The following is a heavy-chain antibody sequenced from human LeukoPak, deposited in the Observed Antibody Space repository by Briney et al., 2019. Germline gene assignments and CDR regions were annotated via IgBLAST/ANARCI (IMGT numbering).Heavy chain of an antibody. CDR3: ARDRFEMATIRLFEGAFDI. CDR2: IYYSGST. CDR1: GGSISSSSYY. V-gene: IGHV4-39*07. Sequence: PSETLSLTCTVSGGSISSSSYYWGWIRQPPGTGLEWIGSIYYSGSTYYNPSLKSRVTISVDTSKNQFSLKLSSVTAADTAVYYCARDRFEMATIRLFEGAFDIWGQGTMVTVSS. D-gene: IGHD5-24*01. J-gene: IGHJ3*02.